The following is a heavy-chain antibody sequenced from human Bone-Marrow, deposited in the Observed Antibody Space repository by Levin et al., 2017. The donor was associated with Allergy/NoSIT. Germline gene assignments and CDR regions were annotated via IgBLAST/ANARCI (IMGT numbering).Heavy chain of an antibody. CDR1: GYTFTSYD. V-gene: IGHV1-8*01. CDR2: MNPNSGNT. J-gene: IGHJ6*02. Sequence: GASVKVSCKASGYTFTSYDINWVRQATGQGLEWMGWMNPNSGNTGYAQKFQGRVTMTRNTSISTAYMELSSLRSEDTAVYYCARGLHPHTTTYATYYDFWSGCLPCYYGMDVWGQGTTVTVSS. D-gene: IGHD3-3*01. CDR3: ARGLHPHTTTYATYYDFWSGCLPCYYGMDV.